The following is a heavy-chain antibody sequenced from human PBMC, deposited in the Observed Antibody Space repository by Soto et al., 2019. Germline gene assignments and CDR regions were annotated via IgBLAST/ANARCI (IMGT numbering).Heavy chain of an antibody. D-gene: IGHD7-27*01. Sequence: QVQLVESGGGVVQPGRSLRLSCAASGFTFSSYGMHWVRQAPGKGLEWVAVISYDGSNKYYADSVKGRFTISRDNSKNTLYLQMNSLRAEDTAVYYCAKEGGDGGNWGSSWYFDLWGRGTLFTVSS. CDR3: AKEGGDGGNWGSSWYFDL. J-gene: IGHJ2*01. CDR2: ISYDGSNK. V-gene: IGHV3-30*18. CDR1: GFTFSSYG.